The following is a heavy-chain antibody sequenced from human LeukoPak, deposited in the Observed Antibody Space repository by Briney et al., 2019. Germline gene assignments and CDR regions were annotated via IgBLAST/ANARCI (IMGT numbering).Heavy chain of an antibody. D-gene: IGHD2-15*01. CDR2: IGISSGNT. CDR1: GFTFSSYS. V-gene: IGHV3-48*01. J-gene: IGHJ6*03. Sequence: GGSLRLSCAASGFTFSSYSMNWVRQAPGKGLEWISYIGISSGNTKYADSVKGRFTISGDKAKNSVYLQMNSLRVEDTAVYYCARDGPRLQDIVVVVAAKPYYYYYMDVWGKGTTVTVSS. CDR3: ARDGPRLQDIVVVVAAKPYYYYYMDV.